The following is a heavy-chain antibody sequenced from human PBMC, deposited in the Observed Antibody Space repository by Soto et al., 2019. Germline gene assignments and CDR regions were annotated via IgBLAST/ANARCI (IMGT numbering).Heavy chain of an antibody. CDR3: SRGRIQLWYPFDY. CDR1: GGSISSGEYY. V-gene: IGHV4-30-4*02. D-gene: IGHD5-18*01. CDR2: ISYSGST. J-gene: IGHJ4*02. Sequence: SETLSLTCTVSGGSISSGEYYWTWIRQPPGKGLEWIGYISYSGSTHYSPSLKSRVSITVDTSKNQFSLKLSSVTAADTAVYYFSRGRIQLWYPFDYWGQGTLVTVSS.